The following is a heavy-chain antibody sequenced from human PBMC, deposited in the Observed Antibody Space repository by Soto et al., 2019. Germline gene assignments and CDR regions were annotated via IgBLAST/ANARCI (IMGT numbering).Heavy chain of an antibody. J-gene: IGHJ5*02. D-gene: IGHD3-9*01. Sequence: GASVKVSCKASGYTFTGYYIKWVLQAPGQGLEWMGWIDPKSGGTKYVQKFQGRISMTRDTSIGTAFMEVSRLRSDDTAVYYCARGEDYDILTDQLGFDPWGQGTRVTVSS. CDR1: GYTFTGYY. CDR2: IDPKSGGT. CDR3: ARGEDYDILTDQLGFDP. V-gene: IGHV1-2*02.